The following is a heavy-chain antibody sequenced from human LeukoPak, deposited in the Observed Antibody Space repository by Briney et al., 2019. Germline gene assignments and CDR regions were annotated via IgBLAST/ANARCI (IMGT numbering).Heavy chain of an antibody. CDR1: GGSISSSSYY. V-gene: IGHV4-39*07. CDR2: IYYSGST. CDR3: TNGVAGFDY. Sequence: PSETLSLTCTVSGGSISSSSYYWGWIRQPPGKGLEWIGSIYYSGSTYYNPSLKSRVTISVDTSKNQFSLKLSSVTAADTAVYYCTNGVAGFDYWGQGTLVTVSS. J-gene: IGHJ4*02. D-gene: IGHD2-8*01.